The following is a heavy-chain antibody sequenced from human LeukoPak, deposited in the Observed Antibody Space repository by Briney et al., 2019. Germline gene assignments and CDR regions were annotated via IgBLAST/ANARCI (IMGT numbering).Heavy chain of an antibody. CDR3: ARVSAGWLVRKPFDY. CDR2: ISAYNGNT. J-gene: IGHJ4*02. V-gene: IGHV1-18*01. Sequence: APVKVSCKASGYTFTSYGISWVRQAPGQGLEWMGWISAYNGNTNYAQKLQGRVIMTTDTSTSTAYMELRSLRSDDTAVYYCARVSAGWLVRKPFDYWGQGTLVTVSS. CDR1: GYTFTSYG. D-gene: IGHD6-19*01.